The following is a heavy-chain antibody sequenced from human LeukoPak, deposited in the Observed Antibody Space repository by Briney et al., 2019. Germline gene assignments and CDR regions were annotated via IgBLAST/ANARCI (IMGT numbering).Heavy chain of an antibody. D-gene: IGHD5-24*01. J-gene: IGHJ4*02. V-gene: IGHV4-59*01. CDR3: ARVSRDGYNFDY. CDR2: IYYSGST. CDR1: GGSISGYY. Sequence: KPSETPSLTCTVSGGSISGYYWGWIRQPPGKRLEWVGYIYYSGSTNYNPSLKSRVTISVDTSKNQFSPRLSSVTAADTAVYYCARVSRDGYNFDYWGQGTLVTVSS.